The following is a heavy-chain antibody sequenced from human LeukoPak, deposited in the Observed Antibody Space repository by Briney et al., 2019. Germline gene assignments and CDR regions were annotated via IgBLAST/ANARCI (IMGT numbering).Heavy chain of an antibody. D-gene: IGHD4-11*01. CDR3: ARLRWATVWMYFDY. V-gene: IGHV4-4*09. CDR2: IYTSGST. Sequence: NPSETLSLTCTVSGGSISSYYWSWLRQPPGKGLEWIGYIYTSGSTNYNPSLKSRVTISVDTSKYQFSLKLSSVTAADTAVYYCARLRWATVWMYFDYWGQVTLVTVSS. J-gene: IGHJ4*02. CDR1: GGSISSYY.